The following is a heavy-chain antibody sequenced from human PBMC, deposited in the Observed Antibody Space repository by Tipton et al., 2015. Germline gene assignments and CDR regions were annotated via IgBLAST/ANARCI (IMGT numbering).Heavy chain of an antibody. V-gene: IGHV4-39*01. Sequence: TLSLTCTVSGGSISTTNYYWGRIRQPPGKGLEWIGTVYYNGATQYNPSLNSRVSISVDTSKNQFSLRLNSVTATDTAVYYCARDSFGYYSFDSWGPGTLVTVSS. CDR1: GGSISTTNYY. CDR2: VYYNGAT. CDR3: ARDSFGYYSFDS. D-gene: IGHD3-22*01. J-gene: IGHJ4*02.